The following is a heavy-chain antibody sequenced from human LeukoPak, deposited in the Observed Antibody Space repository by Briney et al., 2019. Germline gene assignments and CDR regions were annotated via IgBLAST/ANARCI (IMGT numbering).Heavy chain of an antibody. Sequence: PSETLSLTCTVSGGSISSYYWSWIRQPPGKGLEWIGYIYYSGSTNYNPSLKSRVTISVDTSKNQFSLKLSSVTAADTAVYYCARGDGGNSDYFDYWGQGTLVTVSS. J-gene: IGHJ4*02. V-gene: IGHV4-59*08. CDR2: IYYSGST. D-gene: IGHD4-23*01. CDR1: GGSISSYY. CDR3: ARGDGGNSDYFDY.